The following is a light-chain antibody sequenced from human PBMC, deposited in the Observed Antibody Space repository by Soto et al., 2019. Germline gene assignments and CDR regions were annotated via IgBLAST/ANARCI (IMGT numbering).Light chain of an antibody. J-gene: IGLJ2*01. CDR3: TSLTTSTTMI. Sequence: QSVLTQPASVSGSPGQSITISCTGTSSDIGAYNFVSWYQKHPGKAPKLMLYDVNIRPSGVSNRFSGSKSGNTASLTISGLQAEDEADYYCTSLTTSTTMISGGGTKLTVL. V-gene: IGLV2-14*03. CDR1: SSDIGAYNF. CDR2: DVN.